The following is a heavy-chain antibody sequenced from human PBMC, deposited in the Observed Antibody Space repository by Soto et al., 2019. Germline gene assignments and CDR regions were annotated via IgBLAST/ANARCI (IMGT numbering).Heavy chain of an antibody. D-gene: IGHD6-19*01. V-gene: IGHV3-7*03. Sequence: GGSLRLSCAASGFTFNSYSMNWVRQAPGKGLEWVANIKEGGGSTSYVDSVKGRFTISRDNAKNTLYLQMNSLRAEDTAVYYCARRASGWFFDYWGQGTLVTVSS. CDR1: GFTFNSYS. J-gene: IGHJ4*02. CDR2: IKEGGGST. CDR3: ARRASGWFFDY.